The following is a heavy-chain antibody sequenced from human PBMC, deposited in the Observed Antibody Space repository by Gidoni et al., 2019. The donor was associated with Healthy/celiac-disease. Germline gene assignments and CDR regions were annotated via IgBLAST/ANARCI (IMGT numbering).Heavy chain of an antibody. J-gene: IGHJ3*02. CDR3: ARDRRPSSRRLSGAFDI. V-gene: IGHV3-30*04. CDR2: LSYDGSNK. D-gene: IGHD6-13*01. CDR1: GFTFSSYA. Sequence: QVQLVESGGGVVQPGRSLRLSCAASGFTFSSYAINWVRRDPGKGLEWVAVLSYDGSNKYYADAGKGRFTISRDNSKNTLYLQMNSLRAEDTAVYYCARDRRPSSRRLSGAFDIWGQGTMVTVSS.